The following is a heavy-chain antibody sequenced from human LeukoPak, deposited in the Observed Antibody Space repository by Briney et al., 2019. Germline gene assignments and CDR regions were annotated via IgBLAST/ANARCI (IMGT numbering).Heavy chain of an antibody. CDR3: ARMFYYDRSDVNWFDP. Sequence: GASVKVSCKASGYTFTGYYMHWVRQAPGQGLEWMGWMNPNSGNTGYAQKFQGRVTMTRNTSISTAYMELSSLRSEDTAVYYCARMFYYDRSDVNWFDPWGQGTLVAVSP. CDR2: MNPNSGNT. V-gene: IGHV1-8*02. J-gene: IGHJ5*02. D-gene: IGHD3-22*01. CDR1: GYTFTGYY.